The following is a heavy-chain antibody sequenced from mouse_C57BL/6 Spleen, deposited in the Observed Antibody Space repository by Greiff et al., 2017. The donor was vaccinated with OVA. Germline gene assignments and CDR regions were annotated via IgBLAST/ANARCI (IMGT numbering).Heavy chain of an antibody. J-gene: IGHJ3*01. CDR2: IWSGGST. Sequence: VKLMESGPGLVQPSQSLSITCTVSGFSLTSYGVHWVRQSPGKGLEWLGVIWSGGSTDYNAAFISRLSISKDNSKSQVFFKMNSLQADDTAIYYCAGAYYSNYVGAYWGQGTLVTVSA. CDR3: AGAYYSNYVGAY. V-gene: IGHV2-2*01. D-gene: IGHD2-5*01. CDR1: GFSLTSYG.